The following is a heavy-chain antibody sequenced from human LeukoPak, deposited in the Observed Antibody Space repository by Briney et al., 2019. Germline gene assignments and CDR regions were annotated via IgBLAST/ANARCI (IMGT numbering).Heavy chain of an antibody. J-gene: IGHJ6*02. D-gene: IGHD3-22*01. CDR3: AKWGMIRYGMDV. CDR1: GFTFSTYW. V-gene: IGHV3-7*02. Sequence: GGSLRLSCAASGFTFSTYWMNWVRQAPGKGLEWVANINQDGSAEYYVDSVKGRFTISRDNAKNSLYLQMSSLRAEDTAVYYCAKWGMIRYGMDVWGQGTTVTVSS. CDR2: INQDGSAE.